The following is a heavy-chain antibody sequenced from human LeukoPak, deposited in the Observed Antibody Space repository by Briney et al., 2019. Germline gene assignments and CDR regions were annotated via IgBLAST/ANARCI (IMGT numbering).Heavy chain of an antibody. CDR1: GFTFSSYW. Sequence: HPGGSLRLSCAASGFTFSSYWMHWVRQAPGKGLVWVSRINSDGSSTRYADSVKGRFTISRDNAKNTLYLQMNSLRAEDTAVYYCARAERRGYDFWSGYYLPDYWGQGTLVTVSS. CDR2: INSDGSST. D-gene: IGHD3-3*01. CDR3: ARAERRGYDFWSGYYLPDY. J-gene: IGHJ4*02. V-gene: IGHV3-74*01.